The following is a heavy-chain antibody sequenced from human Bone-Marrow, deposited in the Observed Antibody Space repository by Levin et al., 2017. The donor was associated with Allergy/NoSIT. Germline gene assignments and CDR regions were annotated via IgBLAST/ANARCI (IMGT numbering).Heavy chain of an antibody. D-gene: IGHD6-13*01. CDR2: IRGSGTST. CDR1: GFTFSSYA. Sequence: ETLSLTCAASGFTFSSYAMSWVRQGPGKGLEWISAIRGSGTSTYYADSVKGRFTISRDNSKNTLFLQMNSLRAEDTAVYYCAKLSRGVAAGGYYFDYWGQGSLVTVSS. J-gene: IGHJ4*02. CDR3: AKLSRGVAAGGYYFDY. V-gene: IGHV3-23*01.